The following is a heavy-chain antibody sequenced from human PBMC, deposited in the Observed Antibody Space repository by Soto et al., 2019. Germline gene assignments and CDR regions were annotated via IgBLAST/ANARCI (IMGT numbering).Heavy chain of an antibody. CDR1: GGSVSSDTYY. CDR3: ARGRVPIIVGATTGYYYGMDV. J-gene: IGHJ6*02. CDR2: IYYTGTS. V-gene: IGHV4-61*01. Sequence: PSETLSLTCTVSGGSVSSDTYYWSWIRQPPGKGLEWLGYIYYTGTSNYNPSLKSRVTISLDTSKNQFSLKLSSVTAADTAVYYCARGRVPIIVGATTGYYYGMDVWGQGTTVTVSS. D-gene: IGHD1-26*01.